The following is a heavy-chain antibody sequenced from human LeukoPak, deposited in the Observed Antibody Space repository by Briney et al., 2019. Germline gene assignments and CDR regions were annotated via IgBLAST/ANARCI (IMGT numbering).Heavy chain of an antibody. Sequence: GGPLRLSCAASGFTFSTYGMHWVRQAPGKGLEWVAALSYDGSDEYYVDSVKGRFTISRDNSKNTLYLQMDSLGTEDTAVYYCAKPAISSRGWYYDYWGQGTLVTVSS. J-gene: IGHJ4*02. CDR2: LSYDGSDE. D-gene: IGHD6-19*01. CDR1: GFTFSTYG. V-gene: IGHV3-30*18. CDR3: AKPAISSRGWYYDY.